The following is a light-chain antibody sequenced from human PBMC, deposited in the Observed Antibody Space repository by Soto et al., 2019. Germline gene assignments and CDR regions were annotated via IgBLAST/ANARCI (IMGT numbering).Light chain of an antibody. CDR3: QEGSTLLT. CDR2: AAS. V-gene: IGKV1-39*01. Sequence: DIQITQSPSSLSTSVGDRVTITCRTSQSVSTYLNWYQQRPGKAPKLLIYAASSLESGVPSRFSGSGSGTDFTLTISSLQPEDFATYYCQEGSTLLTVGGGTRVEIK. J-gene: IGKJ4*01. CDR1: QSVSTY.